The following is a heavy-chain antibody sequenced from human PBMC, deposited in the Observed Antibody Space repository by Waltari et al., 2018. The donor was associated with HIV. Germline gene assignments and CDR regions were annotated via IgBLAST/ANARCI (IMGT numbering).Heavy chain of an antibody. CDR3: ARSVGLDHIWGSYADS. Sequence: QVELHQWGAGLLKPSETLSLKCALYDEFNYDESFTWRSRRAYYWTWIRQSPGKGREWIGEIYYTGSTNYNPSLKSRVTISVDTSKKQFYLTLNSVTAADTAVYYCARSVGLDHIWGSYADSWGQGTLVTVSS. V-gene: IGHV4-34*01. J-gene: IGHJ4*02. D-gene: IGHD3-16*01. CDR1: DEFNYDESFTWRSRRAYY. CDR2: IYYTGST.